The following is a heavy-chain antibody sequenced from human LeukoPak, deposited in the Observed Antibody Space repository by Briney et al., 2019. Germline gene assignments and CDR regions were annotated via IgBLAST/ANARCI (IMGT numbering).Heavy chain of an antibody. D-gene: IGHD2-21*02. Sequence: GGSLRFSCAASGFTFSSYAMSWVRQAPGKGLEWVSAISGSGGSTYYADSVKGRFTISRDNSKNTLYLQMNSLRAEDTAVYYCAKIVVVTDDAFDIWGQGTMVTVSS. CDR2: ISGSGGST. CDR1: GFTFSSYA. V-gene: IGHV3-23*01. J-gene: IGHJ3*02. CDR3: AKIVVVTDDAFDI.